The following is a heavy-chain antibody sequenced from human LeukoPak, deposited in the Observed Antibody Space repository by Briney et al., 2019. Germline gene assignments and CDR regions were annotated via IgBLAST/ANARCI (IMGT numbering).Heavy chain of an antibody. J-gene: IGHJ4*02. CDR2: ISNSGSNI. D-gene: IGHD3-10*01. CDR1: GFTFRHYY. CDR3: ARLVDYYGSGSLYYFDY. Sequence: PGGSLRLSCAASGFTFRHYYMSGIRQAPGKGLEGVSYISNSGSNIYYADSVKGRFTISRDNAKNSLYLQMNSLRAEDTAVYYCARLVDYYGSGSLYYFDYWGQGTLVTVSS. V-gene: IGHV3-11*01.